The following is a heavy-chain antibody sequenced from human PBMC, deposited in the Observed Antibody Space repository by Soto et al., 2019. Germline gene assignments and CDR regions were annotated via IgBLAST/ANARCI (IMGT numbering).Heavy chain of an antibody. CDR3: ARDDGTAYSGYVSFDH. CDR2: TSAYNGNI. V-gene: IGHV1-18*01. J-gene: IGHJ4*02. CDR1: GYTFSSYT. Sequence: QVHLVQSGAEVRKPGASVKVSCKTSGYTFSSYTLSWVRQAPGQGLEWMGWTSAYNGNIKYAQKFQGRVTMTTDTSTSTAYMELRGLISDDTAVYYCARDDGTAYSGYVSFDHWGQGSLVTVSS. D-gene: IGHD5-12*01.